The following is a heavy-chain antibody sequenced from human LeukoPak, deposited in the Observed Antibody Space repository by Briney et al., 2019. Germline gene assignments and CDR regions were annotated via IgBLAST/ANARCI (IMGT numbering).Heavy chain of an antibody. CDR3: ARTATVAGTSFIEY. J-gene: IGHJ4*02. CDR1: GYTFTGYY. V-gene: IGHV1-2*02. Sequence: GASVKVSCKASGYTFTGYYIHWVRQAPGQGLEWMGWINPNSGGTNYAQKFQDRVTMTRDTSISTAYMELIRLRFDDTAVYYCARTATVAGTSFIEYWGQGTLVTVSS. CDR2: INPNSGGT. D-gene: IGHD6-19*01.